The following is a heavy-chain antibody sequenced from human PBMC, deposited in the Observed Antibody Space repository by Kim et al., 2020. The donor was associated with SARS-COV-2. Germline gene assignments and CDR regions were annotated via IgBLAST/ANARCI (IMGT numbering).Heavy chain of an antibody. CDR2: IYYSGST. CDR1: GGSISSSSYY. Sequence: SETLSLTCTVSGGSISSSSYYWGWIRQPPGKGLEWIGSIYYSGSTYYNPSLKSRVTISVDTSKNQFSLKLSSVTAADTAVYYCARPRKAVAGTGYFDYWGQGTLVTVSS. J-gene: IGHJ4*02. CDR3: ARPRKAVAGTGYFDY. D-gene: IGHD6-19*01. V-gene: IGHV4-39*01.